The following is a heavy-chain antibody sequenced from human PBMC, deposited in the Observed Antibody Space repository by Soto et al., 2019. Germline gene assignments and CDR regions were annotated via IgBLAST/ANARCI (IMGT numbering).Heavy chain of an antibody. Sequence: GSMRIACVAPEVSVSNPAMTWVRLPPGKGLQWVAALSHDGGNIYYRDSVRGRFTISRDNSKNTLYLQMHSLKAEDTAVYFCAKQMGTWVDTAIDFWGQGTQVT. CDR3: AKQMGTWVDTAIDF. V-gene: IGHV3-23*01. J-gene: IGHJ4*02. CDR1: EVSVSNPA. CDR2: LSHDGGNI. D-gene: IGHD1-1*01.